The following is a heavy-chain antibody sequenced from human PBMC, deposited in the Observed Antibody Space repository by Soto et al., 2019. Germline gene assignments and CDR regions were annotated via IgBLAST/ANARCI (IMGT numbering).Heavy chain of an antibody. CDR2: IYYSGST. CDR3: ARTTGSSWQDYYYYYGMDV. CDR1: GGSISSSSYY. J-gene: IGHJ6*02. D-gene: IGHD6-13*01. Sequence: QLQLQESGPGLVKPSETLSLTCTVSGGSISSSSYYWGWIRQPPGKGLEWIGSIYYSGSTYYNPSLKSRVTISVDTSKNQFSLKLSSVTAADTAVYYCARTTGSSWQDYYYYYGMDVWGQGTTVTVSS. V-gene: IGHV4-39*01.